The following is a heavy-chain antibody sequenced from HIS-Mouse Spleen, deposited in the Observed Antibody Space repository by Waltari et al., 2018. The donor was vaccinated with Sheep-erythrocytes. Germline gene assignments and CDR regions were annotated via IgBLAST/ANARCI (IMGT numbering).Heavy chain of an antibody. D-gene: IGHD4-17*01. CDR3: ARGHPDYGDYDAFDI. J-gene: IGHJ3*02. CDR2: IYSGGST. V-gene: IGHV3-53*01. CDR1: GFTVSSNY. Sequence: EVQLVESGGGLIQPGGSLRLSCAASGFTVSSNYLSRARQSPGKGLEWVSVIYSGGSTYYADSVKGRFTISRDNSKNTLYLQMNSLRAEDTAVYYCARGHPDYGDYDAFDIWGQGTMVTVSS.